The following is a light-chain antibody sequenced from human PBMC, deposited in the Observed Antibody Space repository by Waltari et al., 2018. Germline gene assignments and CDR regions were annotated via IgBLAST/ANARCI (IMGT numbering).Light chain of an antibody. J-gene: IGLJ3*02. CDR3: ATWDDSLNGV. Sequence: QSVLTQPPSASGTPGQRVTISCSGRTSNIGTNAVNWYQQLPGTAPKLLIYTNNHRPSGVPDRFSGSKSGTSASLAISGLQSVDEADYYCATWDDSLNGVFGGGTKLTVL. CDR1: TSNIGTNA. V-gene: IGLV1-44*01. CDR2: TNN.